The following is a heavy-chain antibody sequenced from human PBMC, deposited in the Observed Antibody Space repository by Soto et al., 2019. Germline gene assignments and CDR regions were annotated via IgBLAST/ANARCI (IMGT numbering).Heavy chain of an antibody. V-gene: IGHV2-26*01. J-gene: IGHJ6*02. CDR2: FFSYAER. CDR1: GLSLTNGRMG. CDR3: ARMDGDYNYYGLDV. Sequence: QVNLKESGPVLVKPTETLTLTCSVSGLSLTNGRMGVSWIRQPPGKSLEWLAHFFSYAERSYSTSMQSRLNMYKDSSGSQVVLTMTNMATADTATYFCARMDGDYNYYGLDVWCHGIAVTVSS. D-gene: IGHD4-17*01.